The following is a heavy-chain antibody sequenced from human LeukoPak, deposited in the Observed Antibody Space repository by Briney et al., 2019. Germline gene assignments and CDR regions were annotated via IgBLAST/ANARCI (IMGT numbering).Heavy chain of an antibody. J-gene: IGHJ6*03. CDR1: GFTFSSYS. Sequence: PGGSLRLSCAASGFTFSSYSMNWVRQAPGKGLEWVSYISSSSGTIYYADSVKGRFTISRDNAKNSLYLQMNSLRAEDTAVYYCARDRVEHSRITVFGGTQYYYYYYMDVWGKGTTVTVSS. D-gene: IGHD3-3*01. V-gene: IGHV3-48*04. CDR2: ISSSSGTI. CDR3: ARDRVEHSRITVFGGTQYYYYYYMDV.